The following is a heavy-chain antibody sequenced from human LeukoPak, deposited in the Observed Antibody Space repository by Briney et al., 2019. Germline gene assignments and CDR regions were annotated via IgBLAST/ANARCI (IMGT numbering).Heavy chain of an antibody. Sequence: SVKVSCKASGGTFSSYAISWVRQAPGQGLEWMGRIIPIFGTANYAQKFQGRVTITTDESTSTAYMELSSLRSEDTAVYYCARLDSSGYSPGYWGQGALVTVSS. D-gene: IGHD3-22*01. CDR1: GGTFSSYA. V-gene: IGHV1-69*05. J-gene: IGHJ4*02. CDR3: ARLDSSGYSPGY. CDR2: IIPIFGTA.